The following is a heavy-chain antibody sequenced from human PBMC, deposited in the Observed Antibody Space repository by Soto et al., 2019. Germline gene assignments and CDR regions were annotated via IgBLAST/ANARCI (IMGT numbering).Heavy chain of an antibody. J-gene: IGHJ4*02. CDR3: SRGRRTAVTIDY. D-gene: IGHD4-17*01. CDR2: INHSGST. CDR1: GGSFSGYY. V-gene: IGHV4-34*01. Sequence: QVQLQQWGAGLLKSSETLSLTCAVYGGSFSGYYWSWIRQPPGKGLEWIGEINHSGSTNYNPSLKSRVTISVDTSKNQFSLKLSSVTAADTAVYYCSRGRRTAVTIDYWGQGTLVTVSS.